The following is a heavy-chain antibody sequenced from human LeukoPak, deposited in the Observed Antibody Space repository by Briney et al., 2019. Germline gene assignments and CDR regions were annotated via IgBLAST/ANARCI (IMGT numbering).Heavy chain of an antibody. Sequence: GGSLRLSCAASGFTVSSNYMSWVRQAPGKGLEWVALIHSGGSTYYADSVKGRFTISRDNSKNTMYLQMNSLRAEDTAVYYCARDYGSGSYYTAYWGQGTLVTVSS. J-gene: IGHJ4*02. CDR2: IHSGGST. D-gene: IGHD3-10*01. V-gene: IGHV3-53*01. CDR3: ARDYGSGSYYTAY. CDR1: GFTVSSNY.